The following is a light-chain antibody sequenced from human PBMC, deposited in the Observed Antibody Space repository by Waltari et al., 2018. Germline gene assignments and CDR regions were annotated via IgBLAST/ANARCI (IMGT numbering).Light chain of an antibody. Sequence: SYELTQPPSVSVSPGQTASISCPGDELGDKYACWYRQKPGPAPVLVLYQGTKRPSGIPERFSGSNSGITATLTIRGTQPVDEADYYCQAWDNFTVAFGGGTKLSVL. V-gene: IGLV3-1*01. CDR2: QGT. J-gene: IGLJ2*01. CDR1: ELGDKY. CDR3: QAWDNFTVA.